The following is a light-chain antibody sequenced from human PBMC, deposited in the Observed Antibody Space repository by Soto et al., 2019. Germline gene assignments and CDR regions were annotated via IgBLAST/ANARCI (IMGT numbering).Light chain of an antibody. CDR1: QSVSGSH. CDR3: HQYGTSPPSS. CDR2: GAS. Sequence: EIVLTQSPGTLSLSPGERATLSCRASQSVSGSHLAWYQQKPGQAPRLLIYGASSRATGIADRFSGSGSGTDFTLTISRLEPEDFALYYCHQYGTSPPSSFGQGTKLEIK. V-gene: IGKV3-20*01. J-gene: IGKJ2*03.